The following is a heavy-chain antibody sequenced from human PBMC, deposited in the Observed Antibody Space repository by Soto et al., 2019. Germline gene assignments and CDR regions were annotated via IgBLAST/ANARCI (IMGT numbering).Heavy chain of an antibody. V-gene: IGHV3-49*03. CDR2: IRSKAYGGTT. CDR3: TRSIYYDSSGYSPRYFDL. D-gene: IGHD3-22*01. J-gene: IGHJ2*01. Sequence: PGGSLRLSCTASGFTFGDYAMSWFRQAPGKGLEWVGFIRSKAYGGTTEYAASVKGRFTISRDDSKSIAYLQMNSLKTEDTAVYYCTRSIYYDSSGYSPRYFDLWGRGTLVTVSS. CDR1: GFTFGDYA.